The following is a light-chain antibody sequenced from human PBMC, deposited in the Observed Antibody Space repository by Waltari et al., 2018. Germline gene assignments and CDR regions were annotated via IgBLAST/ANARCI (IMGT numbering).Light chain of an antibody. Sequence: DIQMTQSPSSLSASVGDRVTITCQASQDIRKNLNWFQQKPGKAPRVLIFDASNSQAPVPSRFSGSGSGTDFAFSISSLQPEDIGTYYCQQYANVPLTFGGGTRVEIK. V-gene: IGKV1-33*01. CDR3: QQYANVPLT. CDR1: QDIRKN. J-gene: IGKJ4*01. CDR2: DAS.